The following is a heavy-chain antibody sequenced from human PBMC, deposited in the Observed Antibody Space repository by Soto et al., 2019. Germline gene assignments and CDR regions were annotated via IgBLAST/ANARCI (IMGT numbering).Heavy chain of an antibody. Sequence: QVQLVQSGAEVKKPGASVTVSCKASGYRFSDYYLHWVRQAPGQGPEWMGWMNPNSGDTKYAQKFKGRVTMPRDTSVKTAFMEMNWLKSDDTTVYYCARESGGATATLAYYYFYMDVWGIGTTVTDSS. D-gene: IGHD5-12*01. V-gene: IGHV1-2*02. CDR2: MNPNSGDT. CDR3: ARESGGATATLAYYYFYMDV. J-gene: IGHJ6*03. CDR1: GYRFSDYY.